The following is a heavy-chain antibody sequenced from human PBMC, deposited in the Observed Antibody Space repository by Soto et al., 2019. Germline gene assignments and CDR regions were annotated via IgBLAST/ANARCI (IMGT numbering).Heavy chain of an antibody. CDR3: AKGLSVIQEWIIDGH. V-gene: IGHV3-30*18. Sequence: QVQLVESGGGVVQPGKSLRLSCAVSGFTLSSYGIHWVRQAPGKGLEWVAFMSYDGNKKSYADSVKGRFTISRDNSKKTLYLQMDSLRAEDTAMYYCAKGLSVIQEWIIDGHWGQGTQVTVSS. CDR1: GFTLSSYG. D-gene: IGHD5-18*01. J-gene: IGHJ4*02. CDR2: MSYDGNKK.